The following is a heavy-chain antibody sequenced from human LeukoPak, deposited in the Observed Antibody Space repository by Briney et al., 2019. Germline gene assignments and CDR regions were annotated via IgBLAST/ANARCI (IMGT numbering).Heavy chain of an antibody. CDR1: GFPFSSSS. D-gene: IGHD3-22*01. Sequence: GGSLGLSCAAPGFPFSSSSMHWVRQAAGKGLVWVSCRQPNVNSTDYGDFVKGRITISRDDAKNTLYLQRNSLRGEVTAVYYCAHYDDDSGYSDYWGQGTLVGVSS. J-gene: IGHJ4*02. CDR3: AHYDDDSGYSDY. CDR2: RQPNVNST. V-gene: IGHV3-74*01.